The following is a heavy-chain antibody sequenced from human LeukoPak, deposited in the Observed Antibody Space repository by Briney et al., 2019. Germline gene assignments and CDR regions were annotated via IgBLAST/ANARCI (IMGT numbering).Heavy chain of an antibody. V-gene: IGHV1-2*02. J-gene: IGHJ3*02. Sequence: GASVKVSCKASGYTFTGYYMHWVRQAPGQGLEWMGWINPSSGGTNYAQKFQGRVTMTRDTSISTAYMELSRLRSDDTAVYYCARVPGSYHNTHGAFDIWGQGTMVTVSS. CDR2: INPSSGGT. D-gene: IGHD1-26*01. CDR1: GYTFTGYY. CDR3: ARVPGSYHNTHGAFDI.